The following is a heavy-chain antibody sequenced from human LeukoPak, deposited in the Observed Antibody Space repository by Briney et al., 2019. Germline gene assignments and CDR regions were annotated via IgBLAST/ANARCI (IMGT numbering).Heavy chain of an antibody. CDR3: ARVGDPYYSSSPDY. J-gene: IGHJ4*02. D-gene: IGHD6-6*01. CDR1: GYTFTSYG. Sequence: ASVKVSCKASGYTFTSYGTSWVRQAPGQGLEWMGWISAYNGNTNYAQKLQGRVTMTTDTSTSTAYMEPRSLRSDDTAVYYCARVGDPYYSSSPDYWGQGTLVTVSS. CDR2: ISAYNGNT. V-gene: IGHV1-18*01.